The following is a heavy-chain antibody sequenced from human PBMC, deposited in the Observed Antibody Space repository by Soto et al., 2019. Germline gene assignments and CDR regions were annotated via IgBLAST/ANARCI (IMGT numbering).Heavy chain of an antibody. CDR2: ISYDGSNK. D-gene: IGHD6-6*01. J-gene: IGHJ1*01. CDR1: GFTFSSYD. V-gene: IGHV3-30*18. Sequence: PGGSLRLSCAASGFTFSSYDMHWVRQAPGKGLEWVAVISYDGSNKYYADSVKGRFTISRDNSKNTLYLQMNSLRAEDTAVYYCAKDLLSSSPQHWGQGTLVTVSS. CDR3: AKDLLSSSPQH.